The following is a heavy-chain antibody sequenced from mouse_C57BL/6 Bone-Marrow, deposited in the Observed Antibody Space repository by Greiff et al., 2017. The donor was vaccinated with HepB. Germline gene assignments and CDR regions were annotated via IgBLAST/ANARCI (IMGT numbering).Heavy chain of an antibody. CDR2: IWRGGST. D-gene: IGHD2-9*01. J-gene: IGHJ4*01. Sequence: VKLMESGPGLVQPSQSLSITCTVSGFSLTSYGVHWVRQSPGKGLEWLGVIWRGGSTDYNAAFMSRLSITKYNSKSQVFFKMNSLQADDTAIYYCAEKSPYYGYDDYAIDYWGQGTSVTVSS. CDR3: AEKSPYYGYDDYAIDY. V-gene: IGHV2-5*01. CDR1: GFSLTSYG.